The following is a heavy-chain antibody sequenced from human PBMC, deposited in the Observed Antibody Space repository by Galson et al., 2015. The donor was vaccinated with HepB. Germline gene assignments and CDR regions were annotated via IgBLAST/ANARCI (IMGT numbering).Heavy chain of an antibody. V-gene: IGHV1-2*04. CDR2: INPNSGGT. Sequence: SVKVSCKASGYTFTSYYMHWVRQAPGQGLEWMGWINPNSGGTNYAQKFQGWVTMTRDTSISTAYMELSRLRSDDTAVYYCAREGITMVRGDYYYYGMDVWGQGTTVTVSS. J-gene: IGHJ6*02. CDR3: AREGITMVRGDYYYYGMDV. D-gene: IGHD3-10*01. CDR1: GYTFTSYY.